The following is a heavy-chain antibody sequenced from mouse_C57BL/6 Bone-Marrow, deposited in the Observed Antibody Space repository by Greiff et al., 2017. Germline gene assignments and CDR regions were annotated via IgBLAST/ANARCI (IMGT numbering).Heavy chain of an antibody. CDR1: GYAFTNYL. J-gene: IGHJ3*01. CDR2: INPGSGGT. CDR3: ARLSQAEFAY. V-gene: IGHV1-54*01. Sequence: VQLQQSGAELVRPGTSVKVSCKASGYAFTNYLIEWVKQRPGQGLEWIGVINPGSGGTNYNEKFKGKATLTADKSSSTAYMQINSLTSEDTAVYYCARLSQAEFAYWGQGTLVTVSA. D-gene: IGHD3-2*02.